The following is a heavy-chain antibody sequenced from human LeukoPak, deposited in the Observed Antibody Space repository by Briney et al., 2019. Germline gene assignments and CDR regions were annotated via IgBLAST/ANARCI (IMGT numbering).Heavy chain of an antibody. J-gene: IGHJ4*02. CDR2: ISSSSSYI. CDR1: GFTFSSYS. CDR3: ARPHTRIAAADPFDY. D-gene: IGHD6-13*01. V-gene: IGHV3-21*01. Sequence: GGSLRLSCAASGFTFSSYSMNWVRQAPGKGLEWVSSISSSSSYIYYADSVKGRFTISRDNAKNSLYLQMNSLRAENTAVYYCARPHTRIAAADPFDYWGQGTLVTVSS.